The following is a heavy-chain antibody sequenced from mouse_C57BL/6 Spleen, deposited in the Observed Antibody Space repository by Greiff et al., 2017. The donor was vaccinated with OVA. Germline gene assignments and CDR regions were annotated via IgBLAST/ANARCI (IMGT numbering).Heavy chain of an antibody. CDR3: ARETYYFDY. V-gene: IGHV5-4*01. J-gene: IGHJ2*01. CDR1: GFTFSSYA. Sequence: EVHLVESGGGLVKPGGSLKLSCAASGFTFSSYAMSWVRQTPEKRLEWVATISDGGSYTYYPDNVKGRFTIARDNAKNNPYLQMSHLKSEDTAMYYCARETYYFDYWGQGTTLTVSS. CDR2: ISDGGSYT.